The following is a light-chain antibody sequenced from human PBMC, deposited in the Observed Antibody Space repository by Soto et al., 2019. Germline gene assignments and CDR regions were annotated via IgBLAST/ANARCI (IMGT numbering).Light chain of an antibody. Sequence: EIVMTQSPATLSVPPGERATLSCRASQRVSSNLAWYQQKPGQAPRLLIHGASTRATGIPARFSGSGSGTEFTLTISSLQSEDFAVYYCQQYNEWPPVTFGGGTKVEIK. CDR1: QRVSSN. V-gene: IGKV3-15*01. CDR3: QQYNEWPPVT. CDR2: GAS. J-gene: IGKJ4*01.